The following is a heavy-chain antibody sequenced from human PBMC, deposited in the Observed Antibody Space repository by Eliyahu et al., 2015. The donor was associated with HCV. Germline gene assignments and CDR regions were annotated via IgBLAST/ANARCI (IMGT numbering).Heavy chain of an antibody. CDR2: IXYSGST. CDR3: ARVAYYYDSSGYSPTLSFDY. D-gene: IGHD3-22*01. J-gene: IGHJ4*02. Sequence: QVQLQESGPGLVKPSETLSLTCTVSGGSISSYYWSWXRXPPGKGXEWIGXIXYSGSTNYNPSLKSRVTISVXTSKNQFSLKLSSVTAADTAVYYCARVAYYYDSSGYSPTLSFDYWGQGTLVTVSS. V-gene: IGHV4-59*01. CDR1: GGSISSYY.